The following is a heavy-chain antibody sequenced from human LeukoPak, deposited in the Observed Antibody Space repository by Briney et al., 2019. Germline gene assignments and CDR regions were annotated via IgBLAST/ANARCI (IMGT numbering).Heavy chain of an antibody. CDR3: VRRGSTDY. V-gene: IGHV3-7*03. CDR2: IKEDGSEK. CDR1: GFSFSGYW. D-gene: IGHD2/OR15-2a*01. J-gene: IGHJ4*02. Sequence: EGSLRLSCAASGFSFSGYWMTWVRQAPGKGLEWVANIKEDGSEKYYADFVKGRFTISRDNAKNSLDLQMNSLRAEDTAVYYCVRRGSTDYWGQGTLVTVSS.